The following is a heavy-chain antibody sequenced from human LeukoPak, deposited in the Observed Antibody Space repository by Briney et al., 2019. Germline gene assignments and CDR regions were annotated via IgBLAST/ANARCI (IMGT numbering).Heavy chain of an antibody. CDR1: GFTFSSYA. J-gene: IGHJ4*02. CDR3: AKGSSGMLLSHFDY. V-gene: IGHV3-23*01. CDR2: ISGSGGST. Sequence: GGSLRLSCAASGFTFSSYAMSWVRQAPGKGLEWVSAISGSGGSTYYADSVKGRFTISRDNSKNTLYLQMNSLRTEDTAVYYCAKGSSGMLLSHFDYWGQGTLVTVSS. D-gene: IGHD6-6*01.